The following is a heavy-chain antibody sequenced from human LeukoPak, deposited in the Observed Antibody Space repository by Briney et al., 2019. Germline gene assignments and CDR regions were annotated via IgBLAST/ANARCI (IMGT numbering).Heavy chain of an antibody. CDR1: GFTFSSFW. CDR3: ARGGTRGYSPVDY. CDR2: IKQDGSER. J-gene: IGHJ4*02. V-gene: IGHV3-7*03. D-gene: IGHD5-18*01. Sequence: GGSLRLSCEASGFTFSSFWMNWVRQAPGKGLEWVANIKQDGSERNYVDSVKGRSTISRDNAKNSLFPQMNSLRVEDTAVYYCARGGTRGYSPVDYWGQGILVTVSS.